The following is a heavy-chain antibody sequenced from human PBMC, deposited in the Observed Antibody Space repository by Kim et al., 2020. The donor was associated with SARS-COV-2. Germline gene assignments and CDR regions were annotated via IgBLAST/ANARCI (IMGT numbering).Heavy chain of an antibody. CDR2: INHSGST. V-gene: IGHV4-34*01. Sequence: SETLSLTCAVYGGSFSGYYWSWIRQPPGKGLEWIGEINHSGSTNYNPSLKSRVTISVDTSKNQFSLKLSSVTAADTAVYYCARAARYSSSWYQAASWFDPWGQGTLVTVSS. CDR1: GGSFSGYY. CDR3: ARAARYSSSWYQAASWFDP. D-gene: IGHD6-13*01. J-gene: IGHJ5*02.